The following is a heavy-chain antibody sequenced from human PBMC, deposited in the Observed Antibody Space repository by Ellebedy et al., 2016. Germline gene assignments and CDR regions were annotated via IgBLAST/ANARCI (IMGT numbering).Heavy chain of an antibody. D-gene: IGHD6-13*01. Sequence: SETLSLTXTVSGGSIIKNNFYWSWIRQPPGKGLEWIGSVYYSGSTYYNPSLKSRVTISVDTSKNQFSLKLSSVTAADTAVYYCAREAIAAAGIPNWFDPWGQGTLVTVSS. J-gene: IGHJ5*02. CDR1: GGSIIKNNFY. CDR2: VYYSGST. CDR3: AREAIAAAGIPNWFDP. V-gene: IGHV4-39*07.